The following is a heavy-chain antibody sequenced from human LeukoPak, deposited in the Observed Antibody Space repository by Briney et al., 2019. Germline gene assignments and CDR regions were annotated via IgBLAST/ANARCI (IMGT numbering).Heavy chain of an antibody. D-gene: IGHD3-10*01. CDR3: AKREGSDYGSGSYYSPYYYYYYMDV. CDR2: IRYDGINK. V-gene: IGHV3-30*02. Sequence: GGSLRLSCAASGFTFSGYGMHWVRQAPGKGLEWVAFIRYDGINKYYADSVKGRFTISRDNSKNTLYLQMNSLRAEDTAVYYCAKREGSDYGSGSYYSPYYYYYYMDVWGKGTTVTISS. J-gene: IGHJ6*03. CDR1: GFTFSGYG.